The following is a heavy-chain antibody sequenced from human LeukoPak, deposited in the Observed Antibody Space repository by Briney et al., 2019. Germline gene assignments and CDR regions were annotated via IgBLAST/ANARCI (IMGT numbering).Heavy chain of an antibody. CDR3: ARQGGGFWYFDL. J-gene: IGHJ2*01. V-gene: IGHV4-59*08. CDR1: GGSISSYY. CDR2: IYYSGST. Sequence: SETLSLTCTVCGGSISSYYWCWIRQPPGKGLEWIGYIYYSGSTNYNPSLKSRVTISVDTSKNQFSLKLSSVTAADTAVYYCARQGGGFWYFDLWGRGTLVTVSS. D-gene: IGHD6-25*01.